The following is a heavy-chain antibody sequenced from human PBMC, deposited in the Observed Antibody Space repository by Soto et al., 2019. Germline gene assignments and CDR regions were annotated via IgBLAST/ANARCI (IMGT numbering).Heavy chain of an antibody. CDR2: IYWDDDK. V-gene: IGHV2-5*02. J-gene: IGHJ4*02. D-gene: IGHD3-3*01. Sequence: QITLNESGPTVVRPTETLTLTCRFSGFSLTTSGVGVGWNRQSPGKAPERLALIYWDDDKRYSASLKSRLTITKDTSKNQVVLTVSDLDPTDTATYYCAHRVLRTVFGLVTTTAIYFDFWGQGTPVAVSS. CDR1: GFSLTTSGVG. CDR3: AHRVLRTVFGLVTTTAIYFDF.